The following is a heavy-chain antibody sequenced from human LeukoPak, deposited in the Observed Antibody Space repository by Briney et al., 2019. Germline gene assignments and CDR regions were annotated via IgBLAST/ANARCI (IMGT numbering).Heavy chain of an antibody. CDR2: ISSYSTYI. CDR3: AIDVVLGSGSCAS. Sequence: KPGGSLRLSCAASGFSFSDYSMNWVRQAPGKGPEWVSFISSYSTYIYYADSLKGRFTISRDNAKNSLYLQMNSLRAEDTAVYFCAIDVVLGSGSCASWGQGTLVTVSS. CDR1: GFSFSDYS. D-gene: IGHD3-10*01. V-gene: IGHV3-21*01. J-gene: IGHJ4*02.